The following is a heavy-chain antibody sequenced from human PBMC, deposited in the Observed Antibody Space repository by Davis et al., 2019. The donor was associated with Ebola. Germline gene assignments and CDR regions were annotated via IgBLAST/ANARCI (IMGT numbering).Heavy chain of an antibody. CDR3: ARGEQWLTFDY. Sequence: AASVKVSCKASGYTFTSYAMNWVRQAPGQRLEWMGWVHGGNGNTKYSQKFQGRVTITRDTSASTAYMELSSLRSEDTAVYYCARGEQWLTFDYWGQGTLVTVSS. CDR1: GYTFTSYA. J-gene: IGHJ4*02. V-gene: IGHV1-3*01. D-gene: IGHD6-19*01. CDR2: VHGGNGNT.